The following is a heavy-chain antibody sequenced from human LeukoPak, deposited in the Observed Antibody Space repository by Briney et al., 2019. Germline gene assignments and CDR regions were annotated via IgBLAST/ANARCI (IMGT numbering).Heavy chain of an antibody. CDR3: ARLRAGWLHYPGYFDY. CDR2: IYYSGST. D-gene: IGHD5-24*01. V-gene: IGHV4-39*01. J-gene: IGHJ4*02. CDR1: GGSISSSSYY. Sequence: SETLSLTCTVSGGSISSSSYYWGWIRQPPGKGLEWIGSIYYSGSTYYNPSLKSRVTISVDTSKNQFSLKLSSVTAADTAVYYCARLRAGWLHYPGYFDYWGQGTLVTVSS.